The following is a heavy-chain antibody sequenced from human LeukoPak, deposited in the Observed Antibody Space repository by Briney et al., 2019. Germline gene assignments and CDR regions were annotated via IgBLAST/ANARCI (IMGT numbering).Heavy chain of an antibody. CDR1: GYTFTSYY. CDR2: MNPNSGNT. V-gene: IGHV1-8*02. J-gene: IGHJ3*02. Sequence: GASVKVSCKASGYTFTSYYMHWVRQAPGQGLEWMGWMNPNSGNTGYAQKFQGRVTMTRNTSISTAYMELSRLRSGDTAVYYCARGGDYYDSSGYYDDAFDIWGQGTMVTVSS. CDR3: ARGGDYYDSSGYYDDAFDI. D-gene: IGHD3-22*01.